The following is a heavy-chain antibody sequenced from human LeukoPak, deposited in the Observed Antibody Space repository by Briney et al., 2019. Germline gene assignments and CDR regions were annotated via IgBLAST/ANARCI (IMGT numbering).Heavy chain of an antibody. D-gene: IGHD2-15*01. J-gene: IGHJ4*02. CDR1: GGSISSSSYY. CDR3: ARYCSGGSCYGY. CDR2: IYYSGST. V-gene: IGHV4-39*07. Sequence: SETLSLTCAVSGGSISSSSYYWGWIRQPPGKGLEWIGSIYYSGSTYYNPSLKSRVTISVDTSKNQFSLKLSSVTAADTAVYYCARYCSGGSCYGYWGQGTLVTVSS.